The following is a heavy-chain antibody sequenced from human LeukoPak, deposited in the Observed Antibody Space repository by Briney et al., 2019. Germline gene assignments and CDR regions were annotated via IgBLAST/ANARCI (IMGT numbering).Heavy chain of an antibody. CDR2: IYYSGST. Sequence: SETLSLTCTVSGGSISAYYWSWIRQPPGKGLEWIGSIYYSGSTYNNPSLKSRVTISVDTTKNQFSLKLTSVTAADTAVYYCASSPSGYWWNFDCWGQGTLVTVPS. V-gene: IGHV4-59*05. CDR3: ASSPSGYWWNFDC. CDR1: GGSISAYY. J-gene: IGHJ4*02. D-gene: IGHD3-22*01.